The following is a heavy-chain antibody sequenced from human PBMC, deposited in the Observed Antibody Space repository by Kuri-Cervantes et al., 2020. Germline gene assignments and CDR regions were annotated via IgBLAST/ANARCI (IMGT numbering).Heavy chain of an antibody. CDR2: IKQDGSEK. CDR3: AKMGPTWGGFDY. J-gene: IGHJ4*02. Sequence: GSLRLSCAASGFTFSSYSMNWVRQAPGKGLEWVASIKQDGSEKYCVDSVKGRFTISRDNAKNSLYLQMNSLRAEDTAIYYCAKMGPTWGGFDYWGRGTLVTVSS. D-gene: IGHD1-26*01. CDR1: GFTFSSYS. V-gene: IGHV3-7*01.